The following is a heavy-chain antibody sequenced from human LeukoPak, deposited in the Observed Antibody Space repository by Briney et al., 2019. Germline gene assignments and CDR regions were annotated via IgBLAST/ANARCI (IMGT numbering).Heavy chain of an antibody. V-gene: IGHV3-30*18. D-gene: IGHD2-15*01. CDR2: ISYDGSNK. CDR3: AKDQVLAPGYCSGGSCFPGYYYYGMDV. J-gene: IGHJ6*02. CDR1: GFTFSSYG. Sequence: GGSLRLSCAASGFTFSSYGMHWVRQAPGKGLEWVAVISYDGSNKYYADSVKGRFTISRDNSKNTLYLQMNSLRAEDTAVYYCAKDQVLAPGYCSGGSCFPGYYYYGMDVWGQGTTVTVSS.